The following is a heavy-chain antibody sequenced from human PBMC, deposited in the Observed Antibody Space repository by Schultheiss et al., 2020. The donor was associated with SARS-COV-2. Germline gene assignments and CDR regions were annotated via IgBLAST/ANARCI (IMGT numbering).Heavy chain of an antibody. V-gene: IGHV3-30*03. D-gene: IGHD3-9*01. CDR1: GFTFSSYG. CDR3: ARDNSPAGDILTGPGSYYYYGMDV. CDR2: ISYDGSNK. Sequence: GGSLRLSCAASGFTFSSYGMHWVRQAPGKGLEWVAVISYDGSNKYYADSVKGRFTISRDNSKNTLYLQMNSLRAEDTAVYYCARDNSPAGDILTGPGSYYYYGMDVWGQGTTVTVSS. J-gene: IGHJ6*02.